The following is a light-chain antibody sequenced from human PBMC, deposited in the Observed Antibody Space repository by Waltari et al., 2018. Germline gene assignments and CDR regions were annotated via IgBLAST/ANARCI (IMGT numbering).Light chain of an antibody. Sequence: QSVVIQSPSASGTPGQRVTISCSRRLSNIGGNVVYWYQQFPGTAPKLLISTKNQRPSGVPDRFSGSKSGTSASLVISGLQSEDEADYYCATWEDSLNGWVFGGGTKLTVL. CDR3: ATWEDSLNGWV. CDR2: TKN. CDR1: LSNIGGNV. J-gene: IGLJ3*02. V-gene: IGLV1-44*01.